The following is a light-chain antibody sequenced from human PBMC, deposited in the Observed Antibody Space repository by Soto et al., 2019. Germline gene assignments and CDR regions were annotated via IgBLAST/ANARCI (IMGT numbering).Light chain of an antibody. Sequence: DIQMTQSPSSLSASVGDRVTITCQASQDISKYLNWYQLQPGKAPRLLIYDASNVDAGVPSRFSGSGSGTDFTLTISSLQPEDIATDFCQQFDTLPPAFGQGTKLEIK. J-gene: IGKJ2*01. CDR3: QQFDTLPPA. V-gene: IGKV1-33*01. CDR2: DAS. CDR1: QDISKY.